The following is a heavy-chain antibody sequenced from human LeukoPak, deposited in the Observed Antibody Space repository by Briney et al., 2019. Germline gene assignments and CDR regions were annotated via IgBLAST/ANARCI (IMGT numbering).Heavy chain of an antibody. V-gene: IGHV3-9*01. D-gene: IGHD3-10*01. J-gene: IGHJ4*02. CDR1: GFTFDDYA. Sequence: GGSLRLSCAASGFTFDDYAIHWVRQAPGKCLEWVSGIGWNGGGIGYADSVKGRFTISRDNAKNSLYLQMHSLRAEDTALYFCAKDSAAHFVSGSYIDYWGQGTLVTVSS. CDR2: IGWNGGGI. CDR3: AKDSAAHFVSGSYIDY.